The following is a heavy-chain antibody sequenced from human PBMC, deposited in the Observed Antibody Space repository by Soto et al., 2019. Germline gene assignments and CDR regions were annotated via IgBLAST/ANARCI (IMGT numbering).Heavy chain of an antibody. CDR2: ISSSSSYI. CDR1: GFTFSSYS. J-gene: IGHJ6*02. CDR3: AGSQLVDYYYYYGMDV. V-gene: IGHV3-21*01. Sequence: GGSLRLSCAASGFTFSSYSMNWVRQAPGKGLEWVSSISSSSSYIYYADSVKGRFTISRDNAKNSLYLQMNSLRAEDTAVYYCAGSQLVDYYYYYGMDVWGQGTTVTVSS. D-gene: IGHD6-6*01.